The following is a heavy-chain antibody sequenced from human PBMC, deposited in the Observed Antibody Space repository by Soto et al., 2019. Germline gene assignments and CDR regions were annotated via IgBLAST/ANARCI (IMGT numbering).Heavy chain of an antibody. V-gene: IGHV5-51*01. D-gene: IGHD2-21*02. Sequence: PVEALVISCKGSGYSFTSYWIGWVRQMPAQCLEWIGIIDPGDSDPRYRPSSQGQVTISPDKSNSTNYPQWSSLKPSDTAMYYCARRSDCGSDCYPDYGGRGTLVT. J-gene: IGHJ4*02. CDR1: GYSFTSYW. CDR3: ARRSDCGSDCYPDY. CDR2: IDPGDSDP.